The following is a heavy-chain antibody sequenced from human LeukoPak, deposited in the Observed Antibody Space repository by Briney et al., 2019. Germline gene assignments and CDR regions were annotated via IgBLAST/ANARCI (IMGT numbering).Heavy chain of an antibody. CDR3: ARGYSGGE. D-gene: IGHD5-18*01. J-gene: IGHJ4*02. CDR2: IQYDGTNK. CDR1: GFIFSMND. Sequence: GGSLRLSCAVSGFIFSMNDMHWVRQAPGKGLEGVASIQYDGTNKYYADSVRGRFTISRDNSKNTLYLQMNSLRVDDTAVYYCARGYSGGEWGQGTLVTVSS. V-gene: IGHV3-30*02.